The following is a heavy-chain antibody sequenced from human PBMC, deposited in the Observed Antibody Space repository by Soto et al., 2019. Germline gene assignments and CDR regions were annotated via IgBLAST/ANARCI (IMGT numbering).Heavy chain of an antibody. Sequence: ASVKVSCKASGYTFTSYPLHWVRQAPGQRLEWMGWINAGNGDTKYSQKLQGRVTITRDTSATTAYVELSSLTSEDTAVYYCTRDPATYSSGYDYWGQGTPVTVSS. CDR2: INAGNGDT. CDR3: TRDPATYSSGYDY. J-gene: IGHJ4*02. D-gene: IGHD6-19*01. CDR1: GYTFTSYP. V-gene: IGHV1-3*01.